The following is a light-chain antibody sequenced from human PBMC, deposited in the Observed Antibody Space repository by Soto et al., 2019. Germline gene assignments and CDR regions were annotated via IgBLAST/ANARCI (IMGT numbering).Light chain of an antibody. J-gene: IGKJ1*01. CDR1: QSVGSN. Sequence: EIVMTQSPATLSVSPGESATLSCRASQSVGSNLAWYQQKPGQAPRLLIFDTSTRATGVPARFSGSGSGPEFTLTIGSLQSEDFAVYYCQQYNNWPPTWTFGQGTKVDIK. CDR2: DTS. V-gene: IGKV3-15*01. CDR3: QQYNNWPPTWT.